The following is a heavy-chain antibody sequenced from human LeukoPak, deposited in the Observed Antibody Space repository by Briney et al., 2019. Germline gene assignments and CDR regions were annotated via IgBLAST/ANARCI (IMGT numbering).Heavy chain of an antibody. CDR1: GYTFTGYY. D-gene: IGHD6-13*01. V-gene: IGHV1-69*13. J-gene: IGHJ5*02. CDR2: IIPIFGTA. Sequence: SVKVSCKASGYTFTGYYMHWVRQAPGQGLEWMGGIIPIFGTANYAQKFQGRVTITADESTSTAYMELSSLRSEDTAVYYCARNAAYSSSWYWFDPWGQGTLVTVSS. CDR3: ARNAAYSSSWYWFDP.